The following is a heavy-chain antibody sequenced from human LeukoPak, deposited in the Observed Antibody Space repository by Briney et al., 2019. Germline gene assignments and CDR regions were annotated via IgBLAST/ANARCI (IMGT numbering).Heavy chain of an antibody. CDR2: IHYSGST. D-gene: IGHD5-12*01. J-gene: IGHJ4*02. Sequence: SETLSLTCTVSGGSISSGGYYWSWIRQHPGKGLEWIGYIHYSGSTKYNPSFKSRVTISVDTSKNQFSLKVSSVTAADTAVYYCARHRGYDLFDYWGQGILVTVSS. CDR1: GGSISSGGYY. V-gene: IGHV4-61*08. CDR3: ARHRGYDLFDY.